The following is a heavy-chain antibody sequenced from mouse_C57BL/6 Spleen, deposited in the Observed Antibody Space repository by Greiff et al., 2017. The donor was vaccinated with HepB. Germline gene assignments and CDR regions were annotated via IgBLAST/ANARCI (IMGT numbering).Heavy chain of an antibody. Sequence: EVQRVESGPGLVKPSQSLSLTCSVTGYSITSGYYWNWIRQFPGNKLEWMGYISYDGSNNYNPSLKNRISITRDTSKNQFFLKLNSVTTEDTATYYCARDSPYDYDGWFAYWGQGTLVTVSA. D-gene: IGHD2-4*01. J-gene: IGHJ3*01. V-gene: IGHV3-6*01. CDR2: ISYDGSN. CDR1: GYSITSGYY. CDR3: ARDSPYDYDGWFAY.